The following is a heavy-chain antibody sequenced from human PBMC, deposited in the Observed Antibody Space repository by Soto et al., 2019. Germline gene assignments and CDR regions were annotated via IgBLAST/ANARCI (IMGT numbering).Heavy chain of an antibody. D-gene: IGHD3-3*01. Sequence: ESGGGVVQPGRSLRLSCAASGFTFSSYAMHWVRQAPGKGLEWVAVISYDGSNKYYADSVKGRFTISRDNSKNTLYLQMNSLRADDTAVYYCAREERGGANDFWSGYYYYYGMDVWGQGTTVTVSS. CDR3: AREERGGANDFWSGYYYYYGMDV. V-gene: IGHV3-30-3*01. CDR1: GFTFSSYA. CDR2: ISYDGSNK. J-gene: IGHJ6*02.